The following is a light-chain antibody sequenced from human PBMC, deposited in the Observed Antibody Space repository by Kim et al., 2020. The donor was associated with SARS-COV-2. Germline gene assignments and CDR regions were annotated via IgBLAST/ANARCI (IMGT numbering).Light chain of an antibody. Sequence: LTPGERAARSCRASQSVVTDLAWYQQKPGQPPRLLIYDTSNRASGIPARFSGSGSGTDFTLTISSLEPEDVAIYYCLQRWRWPLTFGGGTKVDIK. V-gene: IGKV3-11*01. CDR3: LQRWRWPLT. CDR1: QSVVTD. J-gene: IGKJ4*01. CDR2: DTS.